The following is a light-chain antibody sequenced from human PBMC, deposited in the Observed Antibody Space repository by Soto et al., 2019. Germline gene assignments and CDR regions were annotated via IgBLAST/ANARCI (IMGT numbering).Light chain of an antibody. CDR3: QQYGSSPGT. Sequence: ESVLTQSPGTLSLSPGERATLSCRASQSVSSSYLAWYQQKPGQAPSLLIYGASSRATGIPDRFSGSGSGTDFTLTIGRLEPEDFAVYYCQQYGSSPGTFGQGTKVEIK. CDR1: QSVSSSY. CDR2: GAS. V-gene: IGKV3-20*01. J-gene: IGKJ1*01.